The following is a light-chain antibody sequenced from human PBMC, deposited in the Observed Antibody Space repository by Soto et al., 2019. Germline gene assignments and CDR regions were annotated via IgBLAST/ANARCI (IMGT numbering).Light chain of an antibody. J-gene: IGKJ1*01. V-gene: IGKV3-15*01. CDR3: QQYNNWPRT. Sequence: IVISLSPSTLSVSTGERATLSCRASQSVSSYLAWYQQKPGQAPRLLIYGASTRATGIPARFSGSGSGTEFTHTISSLQSEDFAVYYCQQYNNWPRTFGQGTKVDIK. CDR1: QSVSSY. CDR2: GAS.